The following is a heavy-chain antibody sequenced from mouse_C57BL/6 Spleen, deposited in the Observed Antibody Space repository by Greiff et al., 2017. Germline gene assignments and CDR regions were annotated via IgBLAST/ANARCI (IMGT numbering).Heavy chain of an antibody. CDR3: ACSKGYFDV. J-gene: IGHJ1*03. CDR2: IDPSDSET. D-gene: IGHD1-1*01. Sequence: QVQLQQPGAELVRPGSSVKLSCKASGYTFTSYWMHWVKQRPIQGLEWIGNIDPSDSETHYNQKFKDKATLAVDKSSSTAYMQLSSLTSEDAAVYYSACSKGYFDVWGTGTTVTVSS. V-gene: IGHV1-52*01. CDR1: GYTFTSYW.